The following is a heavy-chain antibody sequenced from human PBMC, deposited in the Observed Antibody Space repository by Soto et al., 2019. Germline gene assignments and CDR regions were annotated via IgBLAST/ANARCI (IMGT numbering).Heavy chain of an antibody. CDR3: ARDSDFWSGYYMPFDY. V-gene: IGHV1-3*01. Sequence: ASVKVSCKASGYTFTSYAMHWVRQAPGQRLEWTGWINAGNGNTKYSQKFQGRVTITRDTSASTAYMELSSLRSEDTAVYYCARDSDFWSGYYMPFDYWGQGTLVTVSS. D-gene: IGHD3-3*01. J-gene: IGHJ4*02. CDR2: INAGNGNT. CDR1: GYTFTSYA.